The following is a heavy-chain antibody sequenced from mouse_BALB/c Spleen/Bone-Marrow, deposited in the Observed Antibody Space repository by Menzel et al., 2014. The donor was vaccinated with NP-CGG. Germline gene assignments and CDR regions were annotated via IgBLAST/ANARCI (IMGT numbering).Heavy chain of an antibody. Sequence: QVQLQQSGPELVRPGVSVKISCKGSGYTFTDYGMHWVKQSHANSLEWIGLISLYSGNTNYNQKFKDKATMTVDKSSSTAYMELNKSTSEDSAIYYCARGDYSFHGPMEHRGQGTTVTVS. CDR3: ARGDYSFHGPMEH. CDR2: ISLYSGNT. V-gene: IGHV1-67*01. D-gene: IGHD2-12*01. CDR1: GYTFTDYG. J-gene: IGHJ4*01.